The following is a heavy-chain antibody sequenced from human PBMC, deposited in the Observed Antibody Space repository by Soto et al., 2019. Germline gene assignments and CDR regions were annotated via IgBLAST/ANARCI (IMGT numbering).Heavy chain of an antibody. CDR3: AKDHVGAVAGIYGVGDFDY. CDR2: ISGSGGSP. D-gene: IGHD6-19*01. CDR1: GFTFSSYA. J-gene: IGHJ4*02. V-gene: IGHV3-23*01. Sequence: EVQLLESGGGLVQPGGSLRLSCAASGFTFSSYAMSWVRQAPGKGLEWVSTISGSGGSPYYADSVKGLFTISRDNSKNTLYLRMSSRRAEDTAVYYCAKDHVGAVAGIYGVGDFDYWGQGTLVTVSS.